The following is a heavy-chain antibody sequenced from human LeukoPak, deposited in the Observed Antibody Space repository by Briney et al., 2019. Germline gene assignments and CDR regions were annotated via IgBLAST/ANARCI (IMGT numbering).Heavy chain of an antibody. CDR2: ISYDGRNK. CDR1: GFTFNNYG. V-gene: IGHV3-30*18. CDR3: AKGPLRGTAAAIDY. D-gene: IGHD2-2*01. J-gene: IGHJ4*02. Sequence: PGGSLRLSCAASGFTFNNYGMHWVRQAPGKGLEWVAVISYDGRNKHHPDSVKGRFTISRDISTHTLWLQMDSLTTEDTAVYYCAKGPLRGTAAAIDYWGQGTLVTVSS.